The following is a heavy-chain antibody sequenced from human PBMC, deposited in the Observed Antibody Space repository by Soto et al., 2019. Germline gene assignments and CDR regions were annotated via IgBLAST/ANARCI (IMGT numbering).Heavy chain of an antibody. CDR1: GFTFSNFA. J-gene: IGHJ4*02. V-gene: IGHV3-23*01. CDR2: ISGSGDDT. D-gene: IGHD1-1*01. CDR3: ANPIPKTGTTFGF. Sequence: QLLESGGGFVQPGGSLRLSCVASGFTFSNFAMAWVREAPGDGLEWVSAISGSGDDTFYADSMKGRFTISRDNSKDTLYLQINSLRDEDTAVYYCANPIPKTGTTFGFWGQGTLVTVSS.